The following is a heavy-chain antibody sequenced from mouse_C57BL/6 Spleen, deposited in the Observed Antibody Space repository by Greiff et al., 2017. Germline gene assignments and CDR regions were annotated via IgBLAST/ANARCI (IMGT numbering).Heavy chain of an antibody. CDR3: TKITTVRTD. D-gene: IGHD1-1*01. J-gene: IGHJ2*01. CDR1: GYTFTDYE. V-gene: IGHV1-15*01. Sequence: VQLQESGAEPVRPGASVTLSCKASGYTFTDYEMHWVKQTPVHGLEWIGAIDPETGGTAYNQKFKGKAILTADKSSSTAYMELRSLTSEDSAVYYCTKITTVRTDWGQGTTLTVSS. CDR2: IDPETGGT.